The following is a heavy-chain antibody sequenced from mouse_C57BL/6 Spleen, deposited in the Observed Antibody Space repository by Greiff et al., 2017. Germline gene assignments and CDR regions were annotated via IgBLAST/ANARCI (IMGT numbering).Heavy chain of an antibody. Sequence: QVQLQQPGAELVKPGASVKLSCKASGYTFTSSWMQWVKQRPGQGLEWIGEIDPADSYTNYNQKFKGKATMTEDTSSSTAYMQLSSLTSEDSAVYYCDIWIYYGSTYCFDYWGQGTTLTVSS. J-gene: IGHJ2*01. D-gene: IGHD1-1*01. V-gene: IGHV1-50*01. CDR3: DIWIYYGSTYCFDY. CDR2: IDPADSYT. CDR1: GYTFTSSW.